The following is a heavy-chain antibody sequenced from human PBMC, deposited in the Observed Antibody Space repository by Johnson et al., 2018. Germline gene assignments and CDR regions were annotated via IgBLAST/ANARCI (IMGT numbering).Heavy chain of an antibody. V-gene: IGHV3-9*01. CDR2: ISWNSGSI. CDR1: GFTFDDYA. D-gene: IGHD3-10*01. J-gene: IGHJ6*04. Sequence: VQLVQSGGGLVQPGRSLRLSCAASGFTFDDYAMHWVRQAPGKGLEWVSGISWNSGSIGYADSVKGRFTISRDNAKNSLYLQMNSLRAEDTALYYCAKDLQMTMVRGVIMDVWGKGTTVTVSS. CDR3: AKDLQMTMVRGVIMDV.